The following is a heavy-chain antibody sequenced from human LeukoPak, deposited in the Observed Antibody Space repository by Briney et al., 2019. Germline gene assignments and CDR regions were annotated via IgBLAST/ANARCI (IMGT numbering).Heavy chain of an antibody. Sequence: PSETLSLTCAVYGGSFSGYYWSWIRQPPGKGLEWIGEINHSGSTNCNPSLKSRVTISVDTSKNQFSLKLSSVTAADTAVYYCRAQSRLANGHNWFDPWGQGTLVTVSS. D-gene: IGHD6-19*01. CDR3: RAQSRLANGHNWFDP. V-gene: IGHV4-34*01. CDR1: GGSFSGYY. J-gene: IGHJ5*02. CDR2: INHSGST.